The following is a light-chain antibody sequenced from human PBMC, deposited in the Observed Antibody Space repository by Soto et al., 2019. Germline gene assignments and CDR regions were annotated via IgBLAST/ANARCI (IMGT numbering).Light chain of an antibody. Sequence: QSALTQPASVSGSPGQSITISCTGTSSDVGGYNYVSWYQQHPGKAPKLMIYDVINRPSGVSNRFSGSKSGNTASLTISGLQAEDEAEYYCSSYTSSSTVVFGGGTKLTVL. CDR2: DVI. J-gene: IGLJ2*01. CDR3: SSYTSSSTVV. CDR1: SSDVGGYNY. V-gene: IGLV2-14*01.